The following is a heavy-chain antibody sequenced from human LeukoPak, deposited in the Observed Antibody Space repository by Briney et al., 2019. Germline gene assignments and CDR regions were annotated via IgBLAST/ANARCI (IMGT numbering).Heavy chain of an antibody. CDR2: IIPIFNTV. J-gene: IGHJ6*03. CDR1: GYTFKSYA. Sequence: ASVKVSCKASGYTFKSYAMNWVRQAPGQGLEWMGGIIPIFNTVNYAQEFQGRVTITADKSTSTAYMELSSLRSEDTAVYYCARGAVQDYYYYYMDVWGKGTTVTVSS. CDR3: ARGAVQDYYYYYMDV. V-gene: IGHV1-69*06.